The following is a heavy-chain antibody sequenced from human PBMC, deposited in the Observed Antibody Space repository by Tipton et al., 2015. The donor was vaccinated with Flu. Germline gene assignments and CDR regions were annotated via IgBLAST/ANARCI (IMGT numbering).Heavy chain of an antibody. CDR2: VYYTGTT. D-gene: IGHD4-17*01. J-gene: IGHJ5*02. CDR1: RGSISGYF. Sequence: GLVKPSQTLSLTCTVSRGSISGYFWSWIRQPPGKGLEWIGHVYYTGTTSYNPSLMSRVTISVDRSRNQFSMNLTSVTAADTAVYFCARDRRDYAVDWLDPWGQGTLVTVSS. CDR3: ARDRRDYAVDWLDP. V-gene: IGHV4-59*01.